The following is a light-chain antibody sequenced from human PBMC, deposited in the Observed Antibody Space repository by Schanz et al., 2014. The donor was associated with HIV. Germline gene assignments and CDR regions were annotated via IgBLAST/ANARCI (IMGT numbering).Light chain of an antibody. CDR1: NSNIGHNS. Sequence: QSVLTQPPSVSAAPGQRVTISCSGSNSNIGHNSVSWYQQLPVTAPRLLIYDNHHRPSGIPDRFSGSKSGTSATLGITGLQTADEADYYCGTWDSGLSVYVFGTGTKLTVL. V-gene: IGLV1-51*01. CDR2: DNH. J-gene: IGLJ1*01. CDR3: GTWDSGLSVYV.